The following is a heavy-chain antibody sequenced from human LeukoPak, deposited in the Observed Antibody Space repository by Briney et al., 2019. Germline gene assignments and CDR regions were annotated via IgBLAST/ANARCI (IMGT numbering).Heavy chain of an antibody. CDR3: ARDSGEVPDY. CDR2: INPNSGDT. V-gene: IGHV1-2*02. J-gene: IGHJ4*02. CDR1: GYIFTGYY. D-gene: IGHD3-10*01. Sequence: ASVKVSCKASGYIFTGYYMHWVRQAPGQGLEWMGWINPNSGDTNCAQKFQGRVTMTRDTSISTAYMELDRLRFDDTAVYYCARDSGEVPDYWGQGTLVTVSS.